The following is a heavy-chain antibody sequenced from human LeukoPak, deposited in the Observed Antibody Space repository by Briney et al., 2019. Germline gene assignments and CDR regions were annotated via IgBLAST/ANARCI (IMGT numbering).Heavy chain of an antibody. CDR1: GGSISSYYW. J-gene: IGHJ3*02. Sequence: ETLSLTCTVSGGSISSYYWIHWVRQAPGKGLVWVSRINTDGSSTSYADSVKGRFTISRDNAKNTLYLQMNSLRAEDTAVYYCARANPVLYVDIWGQGTMVTVSS. CDR2: INTDGSST. D-gene: IGHD2-2*02. V-gene: IGHV3-74*01. CDR3: ARANPVLYVDI.